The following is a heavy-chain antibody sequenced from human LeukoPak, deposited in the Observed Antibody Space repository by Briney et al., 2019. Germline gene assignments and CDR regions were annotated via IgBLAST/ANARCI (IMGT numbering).Heavy chain of an antibody. Sequence: PGGSLRLSCAASGFTFSSYGMHWVRQAPGKGLERVAVISYDGSNKYYADSVKGRFTISRDNSKNTLYLQMNSLRAEDTAVYYCAKDPGGGYDYYFDYWGQGTLVTVSS. CDR2: ISYDGSNK. CDR1: GFTFSSYG. D-gene: IGHD5-12*01. V-gene: IGHV3-30*18. J-gene: IGHJ4*02. CDR3: AKDPGGGYDYYFDY.